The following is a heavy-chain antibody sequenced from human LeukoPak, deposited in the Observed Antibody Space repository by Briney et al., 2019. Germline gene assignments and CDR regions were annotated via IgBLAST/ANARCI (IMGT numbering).Heavy chain of an antibody. J-gene: IGHJ4*02. CDR2: ISDDGSNK. CDR3: VKDRTSGKVRGLHEFDY. CDR1: GFTFSNYG. D-gene: IGHD3-10*01. Sequence: TGGSLRLSCAASGFTFSNYGMHWVRQAPGKGLEWVAVISDDGSNKYYADSVKGRFTISRDNSKNTLYLRMNSLRPEDTAVYYCVKDRTSGKVRGLHEFDYWGQGTLVTVSS. V-gene: IGHV3-30*18.